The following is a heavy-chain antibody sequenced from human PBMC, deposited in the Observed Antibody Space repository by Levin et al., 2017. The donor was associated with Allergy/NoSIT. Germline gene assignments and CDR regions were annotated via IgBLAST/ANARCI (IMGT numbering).Heavy chain of an antibody. Sequence: GESLKISCAASGFTFSSYSMNWVRQAPGKGLEWVSSISSSSSYIYYADSVKGRFTISRDNAKNSLYLQMNSLRAEDTAVYYCARAPGSSGWYSIRVGYFDLWGRGTLVTVSS. J-gene: IGHJ2*01. CDR3: ARAPGSSGWYSIRVGYFDL. V-gene: IGHV3-21*01. D-gene: IGHD6-19*01. CDR1: GFTFSSYS. CDR2: ISSSSSYI.